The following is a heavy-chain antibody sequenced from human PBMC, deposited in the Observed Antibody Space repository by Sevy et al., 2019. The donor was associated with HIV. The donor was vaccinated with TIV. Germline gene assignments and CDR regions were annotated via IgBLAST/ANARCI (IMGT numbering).Heavy chain of an antibody. Sequence: ASVKVSCKASGYTFTGYYMHWVRQAPGQGLEWMGWINPNSGGTNYAQKFQGRVTMTRDTSISTAYMELSRLRSDDTAVYYCARGQEYYDSSGYYWGIDYWGQGTLVTVSS. CDR2: INPNSGGT. J-gene: IGHJ4*02. CDR3: ARGQEYYDSSGYYWGIDY. V-gene: IGHV1-2*02. CDR1: GYTFTGYY. D-gene: IGHD3-22*01.